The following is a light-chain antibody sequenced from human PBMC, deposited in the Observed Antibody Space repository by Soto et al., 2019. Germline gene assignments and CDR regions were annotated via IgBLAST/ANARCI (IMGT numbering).Light chain of an antibody. J-gene: IGKJ5*01. V-gene: IGKV3-20*01. CDR1: QSVSSSY. CDR2: GAS. CDR3: QQYGSSPPIT. Sequence: GLSQSPGTLSLYPGERATLSCRASQSVSSSYLAWYQQKPGQAPRLLIYGASSRTAGIPDRFSGSGSGTDFTLTISRLEPEDFAVYYCQQYGSSPPITFGQGTRLEV.